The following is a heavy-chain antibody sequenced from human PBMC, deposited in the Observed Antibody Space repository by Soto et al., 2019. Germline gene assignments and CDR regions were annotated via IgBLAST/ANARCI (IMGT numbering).Heavy chain of an antibody. V-gene: IGHV3-23*01. CDR1: GFTFSSYA. CDR2: ISGSGGST. D-gene: IGHD3-10*01. CDR3: AKFRGSNTYYYYGMDV. Sequence: LRLSCAASGFTFSSYAMSWVRQAPGKGLEWVSAISGSGGSTYYADSVKGRFTISRDNSKNTLYLQMNSLRAEDTAVYYCAKFRGSNTYYYYGMDVWGQGTTVTVSS. J-gene: IGHJ6*02.